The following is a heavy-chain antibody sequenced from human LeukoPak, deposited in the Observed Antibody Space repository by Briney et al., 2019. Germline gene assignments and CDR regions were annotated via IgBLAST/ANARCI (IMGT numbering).Heavy chain of an antibody. CDR1: GLSFTDYT. J-gene: IGHJ2*01. CDR2: ISGSGGST. Sequence: GGTLRLSCVVSGLSFTDYTMKWVRQAPGKGLEWVSAISGSGGSTYYADSVKGRFTISRDNSKNTLYLQMNSLRAEDTAVYYCAKDLSNYGDYSAGRYFDLWGRGTLVTVSS. D-gene: IGHD4-17*01. CDR3: AKDLSNYGDYSAGRYFDL. V-gene: IGHV3-23*01.